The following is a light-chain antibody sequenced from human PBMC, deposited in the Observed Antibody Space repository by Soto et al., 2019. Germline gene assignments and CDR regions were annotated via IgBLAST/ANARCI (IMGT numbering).Light chain of an antibody. J-gene: IGLJ2*01. V-gene: IGLV1-44*01. CDR3: AAWDDSLNGVV. CDR2: SND. Sequence: QSVLTQPPSASGTPEQRVTISCSGSSSNIGSYTVNWYQRLPGTAPKLLIYSNDQRPSGVPDRFSGSKSGTSASLAISGLQSEDEADYYCAAWDDSLNGVVFGGGTKLTVL. CDR1: SSNIGSYT.